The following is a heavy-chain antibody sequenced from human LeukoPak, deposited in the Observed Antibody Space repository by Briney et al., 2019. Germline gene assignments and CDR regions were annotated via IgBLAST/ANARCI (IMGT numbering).Heavy chain of an antibody. V-gene: IGHV3-74*01. CDR2: INSDGSST. Sequence: GGSLRLSCAASGFTFSSYWMHWVRHAPGKGLVWVSRINSDGSSTSYADSVKGRFTISRDNAKNTLYLQMNSLRAEDTAVYYCARVPAAPFYYYYYMDVWGKGTTVTVSS. CDR1: GFTFSSYW. D-gene: IGHD2-2*01. J-gene: IGHJ6*03. CDR3: ARVPAAPFYYYYYMDV.